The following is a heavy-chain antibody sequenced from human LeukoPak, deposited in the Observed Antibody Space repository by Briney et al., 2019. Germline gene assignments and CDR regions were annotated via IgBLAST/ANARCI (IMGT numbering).Heavy chain of an antibody. D-gene: IGHD4-17*01. CDR1: GGSISSSSYY. CDR3: GRPRPGYGDYEI. J-gene: IGHJ4*02. CDR2: IFYTGTT. V-gene: IGHV4-39*01. Sequence: SETLSLTCTVSGGSISSSSYYWGWVRQPPGKGLERIGSIFYTGTTYYNPSLKSRVTISVDTSKNQFSLWLSSVTAADTAVYYCGRPRPGYGDYEIWGQGTLVTVSS.